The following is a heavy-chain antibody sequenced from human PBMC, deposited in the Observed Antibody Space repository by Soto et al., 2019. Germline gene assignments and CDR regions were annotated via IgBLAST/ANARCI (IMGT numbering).Heavy chain of an antibody. D-gene: IGHD5-12*01. J-gene: IGHJ4*02. V-gene: IGHV3-30*18. CDR1: GFTFSSYG. Sequence: GGSLRLSCAASGFTFSSYGMHWVRQAPGKGLEWVAIISYDGSNKYYADSVKGRFTISRDNSKNTLSLQMNSLRAEDTAVYYCAKDPSYSGWEQYYIDYRGQGTLVTVSS. CDR3: AKDPSYSGWEQYYIDY. CDR2: ISYDGSNK.